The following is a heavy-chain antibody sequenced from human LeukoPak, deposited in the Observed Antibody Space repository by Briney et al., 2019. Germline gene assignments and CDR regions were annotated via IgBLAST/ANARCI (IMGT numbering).Heavy chain of an antibody. Sequence: SGGSLRLSCAASGFTFSNYWMHWVRQAPGKGLVWVSRINGDGSSTNYADSVKGRFTISRDNAKNTLYLQMDSLRAEDTAVYYCARDTYGSGRYWGQGTRVTVSS. CDR3: ARDTYGSGRY. V-gene: IGHV3-74*01. CDR1: GFTFSNYW. CDR2: INGDGSST. D-gene: IGHD3-10*01. J-gene: IGHJ4*02.